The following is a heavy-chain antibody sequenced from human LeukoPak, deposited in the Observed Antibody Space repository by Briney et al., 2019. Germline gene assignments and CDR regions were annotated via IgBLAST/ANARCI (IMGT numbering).Heavy chain of an antibody. D-gene: IGHD3-22*01. V-gene: IGHV3-64*01. Sequence: GGSLRLSCAASGFIFSGYAMHWVRQAPGKGLEYVSAIDNNGGSTYYANSVKGRFTISRDNSKNTLYLQVGSLRAEDMAVYYCARIDSSGYTFDSWGQGTLVTVSS. CDR3: ARIDSSGYTFDS. J-gene: IGHJ4*02. CDR2: IDNNGGST. CDR1: GFIFSGYA.